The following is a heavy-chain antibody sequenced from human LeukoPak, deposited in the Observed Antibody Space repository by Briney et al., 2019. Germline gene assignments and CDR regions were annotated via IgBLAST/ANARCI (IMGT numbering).Heavy chain of an antibody. D-gene: IGHD3-16*01. V-gene: IGHV1-18*01. J-gene: IGHJ4*02. Sequence: GASVKVSCKASGYTFTSYGISWVRQAPGQGLEWMGWISAYNGNTNYAQKLQGRVTMTRDTSISTAYMELSRLRSDDTAVYYCARDQKRGSYEDLFGYWGQGTLVTVSS. CDR1: GYTFTSYG. CDR3: ARDQKRGSYEDLFGY. CDR2: ISAYNGNT.